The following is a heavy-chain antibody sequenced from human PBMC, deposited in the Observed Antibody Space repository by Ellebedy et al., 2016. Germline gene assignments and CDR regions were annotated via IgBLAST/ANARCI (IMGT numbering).Heavy chain of an antibody. CDR1: GGSISSYY. V-gene: IGHV4-39*07. CDR3: ARVWQWLDPSVDWFDP. D-gene: IGHD6-19*01. CDR2: INYSGST. Sequence: SETLSLXXTVSGGSISSYYWGWIRQPPGKGLEWIGSINYSGSTYYNLSLKSRVTISVDTSKNQFSLKLTSVTAADTAVYYCARVWQWLDPSVDWFDPWGQGTLVTVSS. J-gene: IGHJ5*02.